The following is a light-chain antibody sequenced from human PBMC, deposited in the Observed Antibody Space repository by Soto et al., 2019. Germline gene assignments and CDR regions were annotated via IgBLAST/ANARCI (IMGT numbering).Light chain of an antibody. J-gene: IGKJ2*01. CDR1: QSVSSDY. CDR3: QHYGRSPYT. V-gene: IGKV3-20*01. Sequence: EIVLTQSPGTLSFSPGEGATLSCRASQSVSSDYLAWYQQKPGQAPRLLIYGASSRATGIPDRFSGSGSGTDFTLTVSRLEPDDFAVYYCQHYGRSPYTFGQGTNLEIK. CDR2: GAS.